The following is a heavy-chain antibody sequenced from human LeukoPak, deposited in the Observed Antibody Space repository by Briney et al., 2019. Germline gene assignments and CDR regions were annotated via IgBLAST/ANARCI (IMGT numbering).Heavy chain of an antibody. D-gene: IGHD2-2*01. V-gene: IGHV3-30*01. CDR2: ISYDGSPK. CDR1: GFTFSSDP. Sequence: SGGSLRLSCAASGFTFSSDPMHRVRQAPGKGLDWVAVISYDGSPKYYADSVKGRFTISRDNSKNTLYLQMDSMRTEDSAVYYCARGESVAMGSIDYWGQGTLVTVSS. J-gene: IGHJ4*02. CDR3: ARGESVAMGSIDY.